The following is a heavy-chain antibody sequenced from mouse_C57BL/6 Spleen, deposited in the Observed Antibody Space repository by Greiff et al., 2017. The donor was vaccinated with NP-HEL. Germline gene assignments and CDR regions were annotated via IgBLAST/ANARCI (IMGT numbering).Heavy chain of an antibody. CDR1: GFTFSSYT. CDR3: ARHTLHYYGSSGGYFDY. V-gene: IGHV5-9*01. Sequence: EVMLVESGGGLVKPGGSLKLSCAAPGFTFSSYTMSWVRQTPEKRLEWVATISGGGGNTYYPDSVKGRFTISRDNAKNTLYLQMSSLRSEDTALYYCARHTLHYYGSSGGYFDYWGQGTTLTVSS. D-gene: IGHD1-1*01. CDR2: ISGGGGNT. J-gene: IGHJ2*01.